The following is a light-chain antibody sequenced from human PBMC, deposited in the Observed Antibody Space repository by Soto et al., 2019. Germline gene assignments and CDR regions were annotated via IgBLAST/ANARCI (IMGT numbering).Light chain of an antibody. V-gene: IGKV3-20*01. Sequence: EVVLTQSPGTLSLSPGERATLSCRASQSVRTSDVTWYQHQPGQATRLLIYGAFNRATDIPDRFSGSGSGTDFTLTISRLEAEDVAVYYCQHCGNSRYTFGQGTRLEIK. J-gene: IGKJ2*01. CDR2: GAF. CDR1: QSVRTSD. CDR3: QHCGNSRYT.